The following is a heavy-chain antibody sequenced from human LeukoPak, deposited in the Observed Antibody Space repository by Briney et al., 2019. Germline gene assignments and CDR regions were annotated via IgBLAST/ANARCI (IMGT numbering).Heavy chain of an antibody. CDR3: ANPSMGYCSGGSCYTSRCFDS. V-gene: IGHV3-23*01. CDR1: GFTFTSSG. CDR2: ISGDGTTT. D-gene: IGHD2-15*01. J-gene: IGHJ4*02. Sequence: KPGGSLRLSCAASGFTFTSSGMSWVRQAPGKGLEWVSSISGDGTTTYYSDSLRGRFTISRDNAKNTLYLQMNSLRPEDTAVYYCANPSMGYCSGGSCYTSRCFDSWGQGTLVTVSS.